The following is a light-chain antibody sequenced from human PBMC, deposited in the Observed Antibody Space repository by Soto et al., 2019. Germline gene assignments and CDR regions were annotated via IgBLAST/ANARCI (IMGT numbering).Light chain of an antibody. J-gene: IGLJ7*01. CDR3: ATWDDSLNAAV. CDR2: EGS. CDR1: SSDIGSYNL. V-gene: IGLV2-14*02. Sequence: QSALTQPASVSGSPGQSITISCTGTSSDIGSYNLVSWYQRHPGRAPKLMVYEGSRRPSGVPARFSGSTSGTSASLAISGLQSDDEAHYYCATWDDSLNAAVFGGGTQLTVL.